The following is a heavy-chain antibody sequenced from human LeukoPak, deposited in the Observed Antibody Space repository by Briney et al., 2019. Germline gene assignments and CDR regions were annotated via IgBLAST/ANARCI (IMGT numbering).Heavy chain of an antibody. CDR1: GFTFSSYG. CDR2: IWYDGSNK. V-gene: IGHV3-33*01. Sequence: GGYLRLYCAASGFTFSSYGMHWVRQAPGKGLEWVAVIWYDGSNKYYADSVKGRFTISRDNSKNTLYLQMNSLRAEDTAVYYCARFYGSGSYYPTYGMDVWGKGTTVTVSS. CDR3: ARFYGSGSYYPTYGMDV. J-gene: IGHJ6*04. D-gene: IGHD3-10*01.